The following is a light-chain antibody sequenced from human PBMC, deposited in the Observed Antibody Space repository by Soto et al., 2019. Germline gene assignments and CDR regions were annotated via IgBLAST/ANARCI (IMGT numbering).Light chain of an antibody. CDR1: QNIRNNY. Sequence: SVLTQSPGTVSLSPGESATLFCRTSQNIRNNYLAWYQQRPGQSPRLLIHGVFNRAAGIPDRLSGRASGTDFTLTVSGLQPEDSAVYYCQHYYGSPRTFSQGTKVEIK. CDR2: GVF. J-gene: IGKJ2*01. CDR3: QHYYGSPRT. V-gene: IGKV3-20*01.